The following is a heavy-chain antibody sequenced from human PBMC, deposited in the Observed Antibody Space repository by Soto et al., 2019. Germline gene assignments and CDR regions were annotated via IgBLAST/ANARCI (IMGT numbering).Heavy chain of an antibody. CDR1: GGSISSGGYS. J-gene: IGHJ6*02. CDR2: IYHSGST. V-gene: IGHV4-30-2*01. D-gene: IGHD3-10*01. Sequence: PWETLSLTCAVSGGSISSGGYSWSWIRQPPGKGLEWIGYIYHSGSTYYNPSLKSRVTMSVDTSTKQFSLRLNSVTAADTAVYYGVRQGFGALHGPVDVWGQGTTVTVSS. CDR3: VRQGFGALHGPVDV.